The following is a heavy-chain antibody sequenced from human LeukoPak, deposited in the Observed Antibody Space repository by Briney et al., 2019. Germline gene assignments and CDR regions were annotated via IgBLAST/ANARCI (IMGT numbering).Heavy chain of an antibody. Sequence: GGSLRLSCAASGFTFSSYWMSWVRQAPGKGLEWVANIKRDGSEKYYVDSVKGRFTISRDNARNSLYLQMNSLRAEDTAVYYCAKRAGFSSGWYEGDAFDIWGQGTMVTVSS. CDR2: IKRDGSEK. D-gene: IGHD6-19*01. CDR1: GFTFSSYW. V-gene: IGHV3-7*03. J-gene: IGHJ3*02. CDR3: AKRAGFSSGWYEGDAFDI.